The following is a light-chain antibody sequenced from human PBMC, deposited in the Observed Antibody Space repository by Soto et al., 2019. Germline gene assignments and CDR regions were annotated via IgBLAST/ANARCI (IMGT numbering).Light chain of an antibody. CDR2: EVS. Sequence: QSALAQPASGSGSPGQSITISCSGTSSDIGGYNYVSWYQQHPGKAPKVMIYEVSKRPSGVSNRFSGSKSGNTASLTISGLQAEDEADYSCTSYKSRMNLYVFGTGTKVIVL. J-gene: IGLJ1*01. CDR1: SSDIGGYNY. CDR3: TSYKSRMNLYV. V-gene: IGLV2-14*01.